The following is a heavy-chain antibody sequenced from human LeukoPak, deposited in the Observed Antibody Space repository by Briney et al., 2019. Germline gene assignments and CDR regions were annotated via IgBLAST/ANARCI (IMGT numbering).Heavy chain of an antibody. CDR1: GFTFSSSG. CDR2: ISYDASRK. J-gene: IGHJ4*02. Sequence: GRSLRLSCAASGFTFSSSGMHWVRQAPGKGLEWVAVISYDASRKNYADSVKGRFTISRDHSKNTLYLQMNSLRAEDTAVYYCALSGGINWYGLECWGQGTLVTVSS. D-gene: IGHD3-3*01. V-gene: IGHV3-30*03. CDR3: ALSGGINWYGLEC.